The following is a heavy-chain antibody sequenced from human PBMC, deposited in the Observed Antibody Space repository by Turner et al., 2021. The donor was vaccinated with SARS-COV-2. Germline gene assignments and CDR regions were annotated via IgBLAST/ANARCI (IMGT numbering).Heavy chain of an antibody. J-gene: IGHJ4*02. Sequence: EVQLVESGGGLVQPGGSLRLSCAASGFTFSSYWMHWVRQAQGKGLVWVSRINSDGSSTSYADSVKGRFTISRDNAMNTLYLQMNSLRAEDTAVYYCAREGVGVTYYSDYWGQGTLVTVSS. CDR3: AREGVGVTYYSDY. CDR1: GFTFSSYW. V-gene: IGHV3-74*01. CDR2: INSDGSST. D-gene: IGHD1-26*01.